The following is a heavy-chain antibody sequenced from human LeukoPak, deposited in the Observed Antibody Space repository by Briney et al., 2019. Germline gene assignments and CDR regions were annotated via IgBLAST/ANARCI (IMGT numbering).Heavy chain of an antibody. CDR3: AAGYTSGLSAY. CDR2: ISSTSTTI. V-gene: IGHV3-11*01. CDR1: GFAFSDYF. J-gene: IGHJ4*02. Sequence: GGSLRLSCAASGFAFSDYFMGWIRQAPGTGLEWVSYISSTSTTIYYADSVKGRFTISRDNAKNSVFLQMNSLRADDTAVYYCAAGYTSGLSAYWGQGTLVTVSS. D-gene: IGHD6-19*01.